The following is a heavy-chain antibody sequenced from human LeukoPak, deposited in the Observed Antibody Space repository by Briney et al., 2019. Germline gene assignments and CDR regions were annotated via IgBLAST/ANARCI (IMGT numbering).Heavy chain of an antibody. CDR2: IYSDNT. J-gene: IGHJ6*03. CDR3: AKDGSGEFNYYYMDV. Sequence: GGSLRLSCTVSGFTVSSNSMSWVRQAPGKGLEWVSFIYSDNTHYSDSVKGRFTISRDNSKNTLYLQMDSLRAADTAVYYCAKDGSGEFNYYYMDVWGKGTTVTISS. CDR1: GFTVSSNS. D-gene: IGHD3-16*01. V-gene: IGHV3-53*01.